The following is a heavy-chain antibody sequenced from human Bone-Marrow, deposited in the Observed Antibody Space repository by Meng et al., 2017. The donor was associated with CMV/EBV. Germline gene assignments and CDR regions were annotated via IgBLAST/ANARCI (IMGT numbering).Heavy chain of an antibody. Sequence: GESLKISCVASGFTFSNHYMSWIRQAPGKGLEWISDISGTDSTIYYIDSVKGRFIISRDNAKNSLYLQMNSLRAEDTAVYYCAGEVWLTRQDYGLDAWGQGTTVTVS. CDR1: GFTFSNHY. D-gene: IGHD5-12*01. CDR3: AGEVWLTRQDYGLDA. CDR2: ISGTDSTI. V-gene: IGHV3-11*04. J-gene: IGHJ6*02.